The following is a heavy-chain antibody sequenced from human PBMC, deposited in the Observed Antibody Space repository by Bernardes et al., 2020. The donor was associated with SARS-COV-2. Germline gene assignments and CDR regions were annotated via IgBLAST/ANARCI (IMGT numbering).Heavy chain of an antibody. V-gene: IGHV4-59*01. CDR2: IYYSGST. J-gene: IGHJ3*02. CDR1: GGSISSYY. CDR3: ARATKGVFGVVTFDLDAFDI. D-gene: IGHD3-3*01. Sequence: SETLSLTCTVSGGSISSYYWSWIRQPPGKGLEWIGYIYYSGSTNYNPSLKSRVTISVDTSKNQFSLKLISVTAADTAVYYCARATKGVFGVVTFDLDAFDIWGQGTMVTVSS.